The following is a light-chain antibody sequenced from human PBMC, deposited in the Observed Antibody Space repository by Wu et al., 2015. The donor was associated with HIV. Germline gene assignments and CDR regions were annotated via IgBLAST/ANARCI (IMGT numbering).Light chain of an antibody. CDR1: QNVDTNY. CDR3: QQYGSSPLT. CDR2: STF. V-gene: IGKV3-20*01. J-gene: IGKJ4*01. Sequence: EIVLTQSPVTLSSSPGESASLSCRASQNVDTNYFAWYQQKPRQPPRLLIYSTFNRAAGISDRFRGSGSGTDFTLTVSRLEPEDFVMYYCQQYGSSPLTFGGGTKVEI.